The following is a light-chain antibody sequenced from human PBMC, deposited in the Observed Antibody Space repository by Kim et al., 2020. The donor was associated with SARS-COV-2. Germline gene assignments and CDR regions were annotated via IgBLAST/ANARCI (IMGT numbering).Light chain of an antibody. CDR2: GAS. CDR3: QQYGSSGFT. Sequence: EIVMTQSPATLSVSPGERATLSCRASQSVSSNLAWYQQKPGQAPRLLIYGASTRDTGIPDRFSGSGSGTDFTLTISRLEPEDFAVYYCQQYGSSGFTFGPGTKVDIK. V-gene: IGKV3-20*01. CDR1: QSVSSN. J-gene: IGKJ3*01.